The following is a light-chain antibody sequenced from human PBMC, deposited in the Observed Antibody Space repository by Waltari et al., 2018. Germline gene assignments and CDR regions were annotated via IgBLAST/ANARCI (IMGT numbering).Light chain of an antibody. Sequence: QSALTQPASVSGSPGQSITISCTGTTSTFGSYSLVSWYQQHPDKAPKLMVYEGTKRPPGISTRCSVAKSGNTASLTISGLQAEDEADYYCCSYAGNTVWVFGGGTKLTVL. CDR3: CSYAGNTVWV. J-gene: IGLJ3*02. CDR1: TSTFGSYSL. V-gene: IGLV2-23*01. CDR2: EGT.